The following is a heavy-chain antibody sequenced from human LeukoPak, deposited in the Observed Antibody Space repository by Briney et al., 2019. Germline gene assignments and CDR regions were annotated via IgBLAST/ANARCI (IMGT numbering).Heavy chain of an antibody. Sequence: PGGSLRLSCAASGFTFSSYWMSWVRQAPGKGLEWVANIKQDGSEKYYVDSVKGRFTISRDNAKNSLYLQMNSLRAEDTAVYCCAKVIVGATGGFDYWGQGTLVTVSS. D-gene: IGHD1-26*01. CDR3: AKVIVGATGGFDY. CDR2: IKQDGSEK. CDR1: GFTFSSYW. V-gene: IGHV3-7*01. J-gene: IGHJ4*02.